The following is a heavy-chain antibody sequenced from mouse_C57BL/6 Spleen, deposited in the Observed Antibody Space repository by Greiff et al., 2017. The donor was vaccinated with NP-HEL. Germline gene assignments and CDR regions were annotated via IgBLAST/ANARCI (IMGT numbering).Heavy chain of an antibody. CDR3: ARDEGYYGNYEDFDV. V-gene: IGHV1-82*01. CDR1: GYAFSSSW. J-gene: IGHJ1*03. Sequence: QVQLKESGPELVKPGASVKISCKASGYAFSSSWMNWVKQRPGKGLEWIGRIYPGDGDTNYNGKFKGKATLTADKSSSTAYMQLSSLTSEDSAVYFCARDEGYYGNYEDFDVWGTGTTVTVSS. CDR2: IYPGDGDT. D-gene: IGHD2-1*01.